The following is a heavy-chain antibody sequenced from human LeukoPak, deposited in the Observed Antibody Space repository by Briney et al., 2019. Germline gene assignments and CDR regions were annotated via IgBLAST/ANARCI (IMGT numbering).Heavy chain of an antibody. CDR2: IYWDDSK. J-gene: IGHJ4*02. CDR3: AQTYFYYGRGSYFEY. Sequence: SGPTLVIPTQTLTLTCTFSGFSLMPRAAGLGWVRHSPVKALEWSALIYWDDSKRYRPPLKSRLTISKDTSKTQVVLTMTDMDPVDTATYYCAQTYFYYGRGSYFEYWGQGTLVTVSS. CDR1: GFSLMPRAAG. D-gene: IGHD3-22*01. V-gene: IGHV2-5*02.